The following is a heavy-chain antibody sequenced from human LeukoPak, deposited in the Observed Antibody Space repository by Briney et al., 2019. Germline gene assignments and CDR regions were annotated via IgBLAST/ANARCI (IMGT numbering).Heavy chain of an antibody. CDR3: AKDPRYSYVDY. Sequence: GGSLRLSCAASGFTFSSYAMSWVRQAPGKGLEWVSAISGSGSSTYYADSVKGRFTNSRDNSKNTLYLQMNSLRAEDTAVYYCAKDPRYSYVDYWGQGTLVTVSS. CDR1: GFTFSSYA. D-gene: IGHD5-18*01. V-gene: IGHV3-23*01. J-gene: IGHJ4*02. CDR2: ISGSGSST.